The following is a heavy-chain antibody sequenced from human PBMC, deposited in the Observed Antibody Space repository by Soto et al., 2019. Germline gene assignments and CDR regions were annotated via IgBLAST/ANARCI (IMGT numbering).Heavy chain of an antibody. CDR1: GGSFSGYY. J-gene: IGHJ2*01. Sequence: TSETLSLTCAVYGGSFSGYYWSWIRQPPGKGLEWIGEINHSGSTNYNPSLKSRVTISVDTSKNQFSLKLSSVTAADTAVYYCARTGISVTTWVGRNRDLDLCGRGTLVTVSS. CDR3: ARTGISVTTWVGRNRDLDL. CDR2: INHSGST. V-gene: IGHV4-34*01. D-gene: IGHD4-17*01.